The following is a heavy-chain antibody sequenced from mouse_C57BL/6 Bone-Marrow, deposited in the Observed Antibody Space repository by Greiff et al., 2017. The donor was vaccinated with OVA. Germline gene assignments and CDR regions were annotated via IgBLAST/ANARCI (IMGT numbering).Heavy chain of an antibody. CDR3: TTWITTVVARNY. Sequence: VQLQQSGAELVRPGASVKLSCTASGFNIKDDYMHWVKQRPEQGLEWIGWIDPENGDTEYTSKFQGKATITAATSSNTAYLQLSSLTSEDTAVYYCTTWITTVVARNYWGQGTTLTVSS. D-gene: IGHD1-1*01. V-gene: IGHV14-4*01. J-gene: IGHJ2*01. CDR2: IDPENGDT. CDR1: GFNIKDDY.